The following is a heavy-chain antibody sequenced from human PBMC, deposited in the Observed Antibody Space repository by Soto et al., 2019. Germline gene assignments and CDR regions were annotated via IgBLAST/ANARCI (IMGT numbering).Heavy chain of an antibody. CDR2: INPSGGST. J-gene: IGHJ6*02. CDR1: GYTFTSSY. Sequence: VKVSCNASGYTFTSSYMHWVRQAPGQGLEWMGIINPSGGSTSYAQKFQGRVTMTRDTSTSTVYMELSSLRSEDTAVYYCARERNLIAVAGTYDYYYHGMDVWGQGTTVTVSS. D-gene: IGHD6-19*01. CDR3: ARERNLIAVAGTYDYYYHGMDV. V-gene: IGHV1-46*01.